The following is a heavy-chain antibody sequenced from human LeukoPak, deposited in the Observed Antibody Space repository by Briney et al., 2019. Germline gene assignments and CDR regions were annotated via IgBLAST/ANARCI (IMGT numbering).Heavy chain of an antibody. CDR3: ARVACSGGSCYVKTDY. J-gene: IGHJ4*02. CDR2: INPNSGGT. D-gene: IGHD2-15*01. CDR1: GYTFTGYY. V-gene: IGHV1-2*02. Sequence: ASVKVSCKASGYTFTGYYMHWVRQAPGQGLEWMGWINPNSGGTNYAQKLQGRVTMTRDTSISTAYMELSRLRSDDTAVYYCARVACSGGSCYVKTDYWGQGTLVTVSS.